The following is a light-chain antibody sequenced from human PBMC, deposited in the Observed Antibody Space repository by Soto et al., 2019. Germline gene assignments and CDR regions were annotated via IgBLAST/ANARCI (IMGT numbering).Light chain of an antibody. CDR1: QTINTY. CDR3: QQSYNTPYT. V-gene: IGKV1-39*01. CDR2: AAY. J-gene: IGKJ2*01. Sequence: DIQMAQSPSSLSASVGDRVAITCRASQTINTYLNWYQHKPGIAPKVLIYAAYSLQSVVPSRFSGGGSGTDFTLTINSLQPEDSATYYCQQSYNTPYTFGQGTKLEIK.